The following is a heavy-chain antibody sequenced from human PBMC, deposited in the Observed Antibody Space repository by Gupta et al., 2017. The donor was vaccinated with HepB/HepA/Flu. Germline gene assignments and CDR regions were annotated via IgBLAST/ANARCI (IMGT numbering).Heavy chain of an antibody. D-gene: IGHD3-10*01. V-gene: IGHV1-2*02. CDR1: GYTFTGYY. CDR3: ARDAAEPAGRNPIVSWWFDP. CDR2: INPNSGGT. J-gene: IGHJ5*02. Sequence: QVQLVQSGAEVKKPGASVKVSCKASGYTFTGYYMHWVRQAPGHGFEWMGWINPNSGGTNYAQKFQGRVTMTRDTSISTAYMELSRLRSDDTAVYYCARDAAEPAGRNPIVSWWFDPWGQGTLVTVSS.